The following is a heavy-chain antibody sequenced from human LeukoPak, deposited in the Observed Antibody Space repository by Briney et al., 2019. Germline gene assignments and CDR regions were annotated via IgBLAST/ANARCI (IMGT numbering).Heavy chain of an antibody. CDR1: GLIFRDYG. V-gene: IGHV3-48*02. CDR2: INDRSSAI. Sequence: GGSLRLSCVASGLIFRDYGMNWVRQAPGKGPEWISHINDRSSAIYYADSVRGRFTISRDTAKHSLYLQMNSLRDEDTAVYYCARDSRWSSDYWGQGTQVTVSS. CDR3: ARDSRWSSDY. D-gene: IGHD4-23*01. J-gene: IGHJ4*02.